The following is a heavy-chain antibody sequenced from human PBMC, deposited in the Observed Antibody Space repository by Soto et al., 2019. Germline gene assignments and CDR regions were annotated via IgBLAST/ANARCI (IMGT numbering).Heavy chain of an antibody. Sequence: ASVKVSCKASGDTFSNYAVSWVRQAPGQGLEWMGWINAGNGNTKYSQKFQGRVIINRDTSAGTAYMELRSLRSEDTAVYYCATPIVAFYWGQGTLVTVSS. J-gene: IGHJ4*02. D-gene: IGHD5-12*01. V-gene: IGHV1-3*01. CDR2: INAGNGNT. CDR1: GDTFSNYA. CDR3: ATPIVAFY.